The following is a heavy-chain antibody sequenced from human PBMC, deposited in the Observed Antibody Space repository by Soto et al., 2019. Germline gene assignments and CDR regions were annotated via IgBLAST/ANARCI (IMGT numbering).Heavy chain of an antibody. Sequence: QVQLQESGPGLVKPSQTLSLTCTVSGGSISSGGYYWSWIRQHPGKGLEWIGYIYYSGSTYNPSLKSRVTISVDTSKNQFSLKLSSVTAADTAVYYCARRSGPYDHFDYWGQGTLVTVSS. CDR1: GGSISSGGYY. CDR3: ARRSGPYDHFDY. V-gene: IGHV4-31*03. J-gene: IGHJ4*02. CDR2: IYYSGST. D-gene: IGHD3-3*01.